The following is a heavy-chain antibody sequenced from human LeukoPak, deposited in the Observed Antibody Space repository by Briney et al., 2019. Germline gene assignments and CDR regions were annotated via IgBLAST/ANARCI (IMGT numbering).Heavy chain of an antibody. D-gene: IGHD3-3*01. J-gene: IGHJ6*03. CDR3: TRHATFYDSSPYYYYMDV. CDR1: GFTFSGSA. Sequence: GGSLRLSCAASGFTFSGSAMHRVRQASGKGLEWVGRIRSKANSYATAYAASVKGRFTISRDDSKNTAYLQMNSLKTEDTAVYYCTRHATFYDSSPYYYYMDVWGKGTTVTVSS. CDR2: IRSKANSYAT. V-gene: IGHV3-73*01.